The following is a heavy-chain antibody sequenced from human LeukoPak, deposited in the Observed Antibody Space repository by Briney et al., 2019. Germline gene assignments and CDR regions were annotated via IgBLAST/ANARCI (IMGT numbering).Heavy chain of an antibody. CDR2: ISAYNGNT. CDR1: GYTFTSHG. V-gene: IGHV1-18*01. D-gene: IGHD4-11*01. CDR3: ARVPYSNYGIYLVYYGMDV. J-gene: IGHJ6*02. Sequence: ASVKVSCKASGYTFTSHGISWVRQAPGQGLEWMGWISAYNGNTNYAQKLQGRVTMTTDTSTSTAYMELRSLRSDDTAVYYCARVPYSNYGIYLVYYGMDVWGQGTTVTVSS.